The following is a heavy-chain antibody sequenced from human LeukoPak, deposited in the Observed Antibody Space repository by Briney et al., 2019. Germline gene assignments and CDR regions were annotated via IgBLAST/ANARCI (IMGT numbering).Heavy chain of an antibody. J-gene: IGHJ6*02. Sequence: ASVTVSCKASGYTFTGYYMHWVRQAPGQGLEWMGWINPNSGSTNYAQKFQGRVTMTRDTSISPAYMELSRLRSDDTAVYYCAREYRGYQYYYYGMDVWGQGTTVTVSS. CDR3: AREYRGYQYYYYGMDV. V-gene: IGHV1-2*02. D-gene: IGHD2-2*01. CDR1: GYTFTGYY. CDR2: INPNSGST.